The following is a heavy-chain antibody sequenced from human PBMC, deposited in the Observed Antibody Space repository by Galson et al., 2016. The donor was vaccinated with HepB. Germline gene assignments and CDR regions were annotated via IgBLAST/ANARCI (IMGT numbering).Heavy chain of an antibody. J-gene: IGHJ6*04. Sequence: SLRLSCAGSGFTFASYGMNWVRQAPGKGLEWVSYITSSGGAIYYTDSVKGRFTISRDNAKNSLYLQMNSLRAEDTAVYYCARDIYGPTYFYYYDLDVWGEGTTVTVSA. CDR2: ITSSGGAI. CDR1: GFTFASYG. CDR3: ARDIYGPTYFYYYDLDV. V-gene: IGHV3-48*01. D-gene: IGHD2/OR15-2a*01.